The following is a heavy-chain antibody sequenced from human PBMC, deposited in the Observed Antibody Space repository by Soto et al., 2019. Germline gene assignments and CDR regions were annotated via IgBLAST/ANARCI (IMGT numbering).Heavy chain of an antibody. J-gene: IGHJ4*02. CDR1: GFNFITYS. Sequence: EVQLVESGGGPVRPGGSLKLSCAASGFNFITYSLSWVRQAPGKGLEWVASISSSAVYIDYADSVKGRFTISRDNANNSLYLQMNSLRAEDTATYCCVREGLDYYDTERLYFDNWGQGTLVTVSS. CDR2: ISSSAVYI. D-gene: IGHD3-22*01. V-gene: IGHV3-21*01. CDR3: VREGLDYYDTERLYFDN.